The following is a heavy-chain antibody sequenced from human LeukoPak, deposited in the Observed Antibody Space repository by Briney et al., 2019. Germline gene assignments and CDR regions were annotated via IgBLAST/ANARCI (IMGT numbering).Heavy chain of an antibody. V-gene: IGHV4-30-2*01. J-gene: IGHJ4*02. CDR1: GGSISSGGYS. Sequence: SETLSLTCAVSGGSISSGGYSWSWIRQPPGKGLEWIGYICHSGSTYYNPSLKSRVTISVDRSKNQFSLKLSSVTAADTAVYYCARVPTAAAVVYFDYWGQGTLVTVSS. D-gene: IGHD6-13*01. CDR2: ICHSGST. CDR3: ARVPTAAAVVYFDY.